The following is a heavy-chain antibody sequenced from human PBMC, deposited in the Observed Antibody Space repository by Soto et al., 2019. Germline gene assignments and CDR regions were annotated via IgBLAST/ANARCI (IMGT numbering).Heavy chain of an antibody. D-gene: IGHD2-15*01. CDR3: ARSQGGSSSLDIYYYYYYGMDV. CDR1: GGTFSTYA. V-gene: IGHV1-69*01. Sequence: QVQLVQSGAEVKKPGSSVKVSCKAPGGTFSTYAINWVRQAPGRGLEWMGGVIPIFGTPKYAQKFQGRVTITADESTSTGYMELRSLRSEDTAVYYCARSQGGSSSLDIYYYYYYGMDVWGQGTTVTVSS. CDR2: VIPIFGTP. J-gene: IGHJ6*02.